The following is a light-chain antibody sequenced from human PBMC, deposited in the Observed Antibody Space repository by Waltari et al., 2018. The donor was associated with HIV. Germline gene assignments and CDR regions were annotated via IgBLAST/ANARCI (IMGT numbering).Light chain of an antibody. CDR1: QSLVFSTTTKNY. CDR2: WAS. J-gene: IGKJ1*01. Sequence: IMMIAPPDSMAVFLGENAPTHCYSSQSLVFSTTTKNYFAWYQQKPGNPPKLLTYWASTLESGVPDRFSGSRAGTEFTLTINSLQAEDVAVYYCQQYYSTPCTFGQGTKVEIK. V-gene: IGKV4-1*01. CDR3: QQYYSTPCT.